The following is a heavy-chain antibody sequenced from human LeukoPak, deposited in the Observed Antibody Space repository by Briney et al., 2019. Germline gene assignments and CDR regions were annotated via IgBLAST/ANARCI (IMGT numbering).Heavy chain of an antibody. CDR1: GFSFTSYW. V-gene: IGHV5-51*01. CDR2: IYPSDSDT. D-gene: IGHD6-13*01. Sequence: GESLKISCKGSGFSFTSYWIGWVRRMPGKGLEYLGIIYPSDSDTRYNPSFQGQVTISADKSISTAYLQWSSLEASDTAMYYCARRAWASSIWYFDYWGQGTLVTVSS. J-gene: IGHJ4*02. CDR3: ARRAWASSIWYFDY.